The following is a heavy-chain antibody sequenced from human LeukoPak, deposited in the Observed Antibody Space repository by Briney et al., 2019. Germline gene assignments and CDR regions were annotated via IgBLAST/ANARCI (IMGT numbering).Heavy chain of an antibody. CDR2: ISYDGSNK. CDR3: AKDRERHIVVVTATLFDY. V-gene: IGHV3-30*18. J-gene: IGHJ4*02. Sequence: GRSLRLSCAASGFTFSSYGMHWVRQTPGKGLEWVAVISYDGSNKYYADSVKGRFTISRDNSKNTLYLQMNSLRAEDTAVYYCAKDRERHIVVVTATLFDYWGQGTLVTVSS. D-gene: IGHD2-21*02. CDR1: GFTFSSYG.